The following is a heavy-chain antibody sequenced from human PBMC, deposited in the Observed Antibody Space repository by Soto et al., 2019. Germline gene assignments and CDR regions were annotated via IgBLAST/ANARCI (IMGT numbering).Heavy chain of an antibody. CDR2: IYYSGST. CDR3: AREVAPPSGDHIFDY. V-gene: IGHV4-59*01. J-gene: IGHJ4*02. D-gene: IGHD3-10*01. Sequence: SETLSLTCTVSGGSISSYYWSWIRQPPGKGLEWIGYIYYSGSTNYNPSLKSRVTISVDTSKNQFSLKLSSVTAADTAVYYCAREVAPPSGDHIFDYWGQGTLVTVSS. CDR1: GGSISSYY.